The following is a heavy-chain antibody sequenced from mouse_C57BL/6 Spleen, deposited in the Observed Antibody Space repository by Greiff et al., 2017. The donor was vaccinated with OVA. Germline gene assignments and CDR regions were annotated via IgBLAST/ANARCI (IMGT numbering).Heavy chain of an antibody. CDR2: IYPGSGST. D-gene: IGHD2-3*01. Sequence: QVQLQQPGAELVKPGASVKMSCKASGYTFTSYWITWVKQRPGQGLEWIGDIYPGSGSTNYNEKFKSKATLTVDTSSSTAYMQLSSLTSEDSAVYYCARDDGYLRGAAYWGQGTLVTVSA. CDR1: GYTFTSYW. J-gene: IGHJ3*01. CDR3: ARDDGYLRGAAY. V-gene: IGHV1-55*01.